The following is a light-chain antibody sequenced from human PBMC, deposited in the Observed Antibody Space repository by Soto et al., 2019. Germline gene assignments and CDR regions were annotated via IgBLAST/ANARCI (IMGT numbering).Light chain of an antibody. CDR1: QSVSSSY. V-gene: IGKV3-20*01. J-gene: IGKJ1*01. CDR2: GAS. CDR3: QHYSRTLPWT. Sequence: EIVLTQSPGTLSLSPGERATLSCRASQSVSSSYLAWYQQKPGQAPRLLIYGASTRATGIPARFSGSGSGTEFTLTISSLQSEDVAVYYCQHYSRTLPWTFGQGTKVDIK.